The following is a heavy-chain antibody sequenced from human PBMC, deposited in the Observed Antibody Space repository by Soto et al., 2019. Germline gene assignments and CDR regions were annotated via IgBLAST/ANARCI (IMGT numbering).Heavy chain of an antibody. CDR3: ASGDSSGYYSGYYYYYGMDV. CDR2: IIPIFGTA. J-gene: IGHJ6*02. CDR1: GGTFSSYA. V-gene: IGHV1-69*13. D-gene: IGHD3-22*01. Sequence: GASVKVSCKASGGTFSSYAISWVRQAPGQGLEWMGGIIPIFGTANYAQKFQGRVTITADESTSTAYMELSSLRSEDTAVYYCASGDSSGYYSGYYYYYGMDVWGQGTTVTVSS.